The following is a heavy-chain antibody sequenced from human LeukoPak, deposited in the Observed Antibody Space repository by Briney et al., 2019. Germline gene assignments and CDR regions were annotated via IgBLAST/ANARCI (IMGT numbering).Heavy chain of an antibody. CDR2: IVVGSGNT. Sequence: SVKVSCKASGFTFTSSAMQWVRQARGQRLEWIGWIVVGSGNTNYAQKFQERVTITRDMSTSTAYMELSSLRSEDTAVYYCARGGMSGTIFGVVIKTHDAFDIWGQGTMVTVSS. D-gene: IGHD3-3*01. CDR3: ARGGMSGTIFGVVIKTHDAFDI. CDR1: GFTFTSSA. V-gene: IGHV1-58*02. J-gene: IGHJ3*02.